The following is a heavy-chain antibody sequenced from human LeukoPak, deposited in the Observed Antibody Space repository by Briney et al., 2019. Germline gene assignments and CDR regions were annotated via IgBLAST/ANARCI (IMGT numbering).Heavy chain of an antibody. V-gene: IGHV3-23*01. Sequence: GRSLRLSCAASGFTFSSYAMSWVRQAPGKGLEWVSAISGSGGSTYYADSVKGRFTISRDNSKNTLYLQMNSLRAEDTAVYYCAKDYDFWSGYPNNWGQGTLVTVSS. J-gene: IGHJ4*02. D-gene: IGHD3-3*01. CDR1: GFTFSSYA. CDR2: ISGSGGST. CDR3: AKDYDFWSGYPNN.